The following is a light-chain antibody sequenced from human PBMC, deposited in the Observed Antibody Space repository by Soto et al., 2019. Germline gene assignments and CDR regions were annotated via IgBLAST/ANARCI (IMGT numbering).Light chain of an antibody. V-gene: IGKV3-20*01. CDR3: QQYYYSLFT. Sequence: EIELTQSPGTLSLSPGDRATLSCRASQSVSSSYLTWYQQKPGQATRLLIYGASGRATGIPDRCSGSGSGTDFTLTISSLEHEDFAVYYCQQYYYSLFTFGPGTKVEIK. CDR1: QSVSSSY. J-gene: IGKJ3*01. CDR2: GAS.